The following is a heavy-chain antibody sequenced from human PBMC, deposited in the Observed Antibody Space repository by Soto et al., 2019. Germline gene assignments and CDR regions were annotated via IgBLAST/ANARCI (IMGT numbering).Heavy chain of an antibody. V-gene: IGHV4-4*07. CDR2: IYSSGST. J-gene: IGHJ5*02. Sequence: SETLSLTCTVSGGSISTYYWNWIRQPAGKGLEWIGRIYSSGSTNYNPSLKSRVTMSADTSKNQVSLRLSSVTAADTAVYYCARARYGDYVDWFDPWGQGTLVTVSS. D-gene: IGHD4-17*01. CDR1: GGSISTYY. CDR3: ARARYGDYVDWFDP.